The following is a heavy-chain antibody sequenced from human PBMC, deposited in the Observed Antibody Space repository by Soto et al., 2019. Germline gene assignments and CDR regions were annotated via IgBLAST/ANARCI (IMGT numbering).Heavy chain of an antibody. CDR1: GYTFTSYY. CDR2: INPSGGST. V-gene: IGHV1-46*03. CDR3: ARDQEPSTLYYDYFRMDV. Sequence: QVQLVQSGAEVKKPGASVTVSCKASGYTFTSYYIHWVRQAPGQGLEWMGIINPSGGSTSYAQKFQGRVTTTRDTSTRTVYMEVSGLRAADTAVYCCARDQEPSTLYYDYFRMDVWGKGTTVTVSS. J-gene: IGHJ6*04.